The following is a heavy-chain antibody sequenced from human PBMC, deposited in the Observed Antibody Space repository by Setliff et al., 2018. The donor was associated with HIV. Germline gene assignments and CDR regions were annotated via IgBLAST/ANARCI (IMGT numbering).Heavy chain of an antibody. Sequence: PGESLRLSCVASGFTFSNYDMNWVRQAPGKGLEWVSSISRSSAYIYYADSVKGRFTISRDNSRNTLYLQMNSLSAGDTAVYYCAKVLGSMDAYYDYFFDHWGQGTLVTVSS. CDR3: AKVLGSMDAYYDYFFDH. V-gene: IGHV3-21*04. CDR1: GFTFSNYD. J-gene: IGHJ4*02. D-gene: IGHD3-3*01. CDR2: ISRSSAYI.